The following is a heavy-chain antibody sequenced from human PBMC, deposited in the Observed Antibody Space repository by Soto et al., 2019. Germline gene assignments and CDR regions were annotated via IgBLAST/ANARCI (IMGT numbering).Heavy chain of an antibody. V-gene: IGHV6-1*01. CDR3: AREDIVVVVAASGSNYYYYGMDV. D-gene: IGHD2-15*01. CDR1: GDSVSSNSAA. J-gene: IGHJ6*02. CDR2: TYYRSKWYN. Sequence: SQTLSLTCAISGDSVSSNSAAWNWIRQSPSRGLEWLGRTYYRSKWYNDYAVSVKSRITINPDTSKNQFSLQLNSVTPEDTAVYYCAREDIVVVVAASGSNYYYYGMDVWGQGTTVTVSS.